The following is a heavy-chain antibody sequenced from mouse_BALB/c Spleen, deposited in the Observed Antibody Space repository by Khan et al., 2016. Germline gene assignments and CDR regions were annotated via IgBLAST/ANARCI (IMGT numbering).Heavy chain of an antibody. Sequence: LHQSGAELVKPGASVKLSCTASGFKIKDTYMHWVKQRPEQGLEWIGRIDPANDNTKYDPKFQGKATITADTSSNTAYLQLRSLTSEDTAVYYCASTSTGYYGALDYWGQGTSVPVSS. CDR1: GFKIKDTY. D-gene: IGHD2-3*01. CDR2: IDPANDNT. J-gene: IGHJ4*01. V-gene: IGHV14-3*02. CDR3: ASTSTGYYGALDY.